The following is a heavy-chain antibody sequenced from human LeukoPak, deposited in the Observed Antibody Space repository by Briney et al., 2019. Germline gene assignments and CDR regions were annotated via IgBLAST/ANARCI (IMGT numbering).Heavy chain of an antibody. Sequence: GGSLRLSCAASGFTFNTFNMNWVRQAPGKGLEWVSSITSGGDYIYYADSVKGRFTNSRDNAKNSLSLQLNSLRVEDTAVYYCARGHYDVLAASYKWTPDYWGQGTLVTVSS. CDR1: GFTFNTFN. CDR3: ARGHYDVLAASYKWTPDY. V-gene: IGHV3-21*01. CDR2: ITSGGDYI. D-gene: IGHD3-9*01. J-gene: IGHJ4*02.